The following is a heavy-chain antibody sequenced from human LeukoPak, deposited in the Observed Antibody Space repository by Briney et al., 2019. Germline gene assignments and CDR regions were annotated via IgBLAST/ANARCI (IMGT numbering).Heavy chain of an antibody. Sequence: PGGSLRLSCAASGLTFSSYAMAWVRQAPGKGLEWVSGISGSDSTTYYTDSVKGRFTISRDNSKNTLYLQMNNLRAEDTAVYYCAKRAFCSSTSCCGFDYWGQGTLVTVSS. J-gene: IGHJ4*02. CDR2: ISGSDSTT. D-gene: IGHD2-2*01. CDR1: GLTFSSYA. V-gene: IGHV3-23*01. CDR3: AKRAFCSSTSCCGFDY.